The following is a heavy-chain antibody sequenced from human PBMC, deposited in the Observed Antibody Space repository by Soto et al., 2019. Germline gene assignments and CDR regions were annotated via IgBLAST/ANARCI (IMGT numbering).Heavy chain of an antibody. J-gene: IGHJ6*02. V-gene: IGHV3-23*01. CDR2: ISVSVGIT. CDR1: GFTFSSYA. CDR3: EKSMVRGDPKYYYGMDC. D-gene: IGHD3-10*01. Sequence: WGSPTLSRAAYGFTFSSYAMSWVRQAPGKGLEWVSAISVSVGITYYADSVKGRFTISRDNSKNTLYLQMNSLRAEDTAVYYCEKSMVRGDPKYYYGMDCRGLRTKVT.